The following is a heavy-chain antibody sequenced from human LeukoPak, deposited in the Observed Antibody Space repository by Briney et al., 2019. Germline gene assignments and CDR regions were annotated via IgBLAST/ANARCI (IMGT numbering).Heavy chain of an antibody. CDR1: GFTFSSYE. CDR2: ISSSGSTI. D-gene: IGHD6-13*01. J-gene: IGHJ5*02. V-gene: IGHV3-48*03. CDR3: ARVRRIIAAVGTGTRRENWFDP. Sequence: GSLRLSCAASGFTFSSYEMNWVRQAPGKGLEWFSYISSSGSTIYYADSVKGRFTISRGNAKNSLYLQMNSLRAEDTAVYYCARVRRIIAAVGTGTRRENWFDPWGQGTLVTVSS.